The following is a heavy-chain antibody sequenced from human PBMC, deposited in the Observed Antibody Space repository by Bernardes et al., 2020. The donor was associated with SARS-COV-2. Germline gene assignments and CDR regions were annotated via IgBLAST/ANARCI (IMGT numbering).Heavy chain of an antibody. J-gene: IGHJ4*02. Sequence: GSLRLSCAASGFTFSSSGMSWVRQAPGKGLEWVSAISDDGGITKYADSVKGRFTISRDTSKNTLYLRMNSLRAEDTAVYYCARRAEKISGYVHRYFDYWGQGTLVTVSS. D-gene: IGHD3-22*01. CDR2: ISDDGGIT. CDR1: GFTFSSSG. CDR3: ARRAEKISGYVHRYFDY. V-gene: IGHV3-23*01.